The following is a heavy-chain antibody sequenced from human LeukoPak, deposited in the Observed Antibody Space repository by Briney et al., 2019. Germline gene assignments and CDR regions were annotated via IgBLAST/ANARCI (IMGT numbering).Heavy chain of an antibody. CDR1: GGTFSSYA. V-gene: IGHV1-69*05. D-gene: IGHD5-12*01. CDR2: IIPIFGTA. Sequence: ASVKVSCKASGGTFSSYAISWVRQAPGQGLEWMGGIIPIFGTANYAQKFQGRDTITTDESTSTAYMELSSLRSEDTAVYYCASGRTRYSGFDYWGQGTLVTVSS. CDR3: ASGRTRYSGFDY. J-gene: IGHJ4*02.